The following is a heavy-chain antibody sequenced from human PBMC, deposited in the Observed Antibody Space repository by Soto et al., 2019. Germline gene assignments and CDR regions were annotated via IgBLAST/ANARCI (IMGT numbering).Heavy chain of an antibody. CDR1: GGTFSSYA. CDR3: ARAPWYYDSSGYFDY. J-gene: IGHJ4*02. CDR2: IIPIFGTA. V-gene: IGHV1-69*13. Sequence: SVKVFCKASGGTFSSYAISWVRQAPGQGLEWMGGIIPIFGTANYAQKFQGRVTITADESTSTAYMELSSLRSEDTAVYYCARAPWYYDSSGYFDYWGQGTLVTVSS. D-gene: IGHD3-22*01.